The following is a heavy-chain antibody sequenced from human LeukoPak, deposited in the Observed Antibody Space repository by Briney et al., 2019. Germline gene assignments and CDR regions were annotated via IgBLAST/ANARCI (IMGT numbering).Heavy chain of an antibody. CDR1: GGSISSGDYY. J-gene: IGHJ4*02. Sequence: SSETLSLTCTVSGGSISSGDYYWSWIRQPPGKGLEWIGYIYYSGSTYYNPSLKSRVTISVDTSKNQFSLKLSSVTAADTAVYYCARVNSYGPTEIDYWGQGTLVTVSS. CDR3: ARVNSYGPTEIDY. CDR2: IYYSGST. D-gene: IGHD4/OR15-4a*01. V-gene: IGHV4-30-4*08.